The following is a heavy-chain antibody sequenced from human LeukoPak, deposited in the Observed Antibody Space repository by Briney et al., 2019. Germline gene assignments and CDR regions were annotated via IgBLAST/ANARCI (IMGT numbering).Heavy chain of an antibody. CDR3: ASPSTVTPHGFDI. J-gene: IGHJ3*02. D-gene: IGHD4-11*01. Sequence: GGSLRLSCAASGFTFTIFGLNWVRQAPGKGPEWVSYIDARSGITYYADSVQGRFTISRDNAKNSLYLQMNSLRAEDTAVYYCASPSTVTPHGFDIWGQGTMVTVSS. CDR1: GFTFTIFG. V-gene: IGHV3-48*04. CDR2: IDARSGIT.